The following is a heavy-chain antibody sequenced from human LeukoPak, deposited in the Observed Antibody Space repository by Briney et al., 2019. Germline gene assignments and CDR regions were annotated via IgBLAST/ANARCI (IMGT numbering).Heavy chain of an antibody. Sequence: ASVKVSCKASGYTFTTYGMNWVRQAPGQGLEWMGWINTNTGNPTYAQGFTGHFVFSLDTSVSTAYLQISSLKAEDTAVYYCARVGTGYSGYDSLDYWGQGTLVTVSS. V-gene: IGHV7-4-1*02. CDR3: ARVGTGYSGYDSLDY. J-gene: IGHJ4*02. CDR1: GYTFTTYG. CDR2: INTNTGNP. D-gene: IGHD5-12*01.